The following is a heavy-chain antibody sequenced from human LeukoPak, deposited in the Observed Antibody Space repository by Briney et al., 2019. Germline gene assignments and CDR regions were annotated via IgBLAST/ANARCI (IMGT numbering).Heavy chain of an antibody. J-gene: IGHJ4*02. Sequence: PGGSLRLSCAASGFTFSSHWMHWVRQAPGKGLVWVSRINSDGSSTSYAESVKGRLTISRDNAKNTLYLQMNSLRAGDTAVYYCSRDQYGSGVGGDWGQGTLVTVSS. CDR1: GFTFSSHW. V-gene: IGHV3-74*01. D-gene: IGHD2-15*01. CDR2: INSDGSST. CDR3: SRDQYGSGVGGD.